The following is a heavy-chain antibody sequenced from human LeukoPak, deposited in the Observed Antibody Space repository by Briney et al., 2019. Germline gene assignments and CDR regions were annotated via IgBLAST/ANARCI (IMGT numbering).Heavy chain of an antibody. CDR1: GGSISSSDYY. V-gene: IGHV4-39*07. Sequence: PSETLSLTCSVSGGSISSSDYYWGWIRQPPGKGLEWIASIYYSGSTYYNPSLESRVTIAMDMSRNQVSLRLSTVTAADTAVYYCARDQRPYGSGSYATWGQGTLVIVSS. J-gene: IGHJ5*02. CDR3: ARDQRPYGSGSYAT. D-gene: IGHD3-10*01. CDR2: IYYSGST.